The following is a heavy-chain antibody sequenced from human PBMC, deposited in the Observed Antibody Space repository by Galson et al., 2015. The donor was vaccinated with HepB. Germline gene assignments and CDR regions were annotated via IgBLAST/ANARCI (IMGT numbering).Heavy chain of an antibody. CDR3: ARDLTYYDILTGSFVKYFDY. J-gene: IGHJ4*02. CDR1: GFTFSSYW. CDR2: INSDGSST. Sequence: SLRLSCAASGFTFSSYWMHWVRQAPGKGLVWVSRINSDGSSTSYADSVKGRLTISRDNAKNTLYLQMNSLRAEDTAVYYCARDLTYYDILTGSFVKYFDYWGQGTLVTVSS. D-gene: IGHD3-9*01. V-gene: IGHV3-74*01.